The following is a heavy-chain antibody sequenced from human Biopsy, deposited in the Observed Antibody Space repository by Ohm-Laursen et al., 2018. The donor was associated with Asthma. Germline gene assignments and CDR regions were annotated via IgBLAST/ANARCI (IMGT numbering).Heavy chain of an antibody. J-gene: IGHJ4*02. D-gene: IGHD2/OR15-2a*01. CDR3: ARWQDFSMARGFDY. CDR2: IYSGGGT. CDR1: GFTVSTNG. Sequence: SLRLSCTASGFTVSTNGMSWVRQPPGKGLEWVSVIYSGGGTYYADSVQGRVTISRDNSKNILYLQMSSLRDEDTAVYYCARWQDFSMARGFDYWGQGTLVTVSS. V-gene: IGHV3-53*05.